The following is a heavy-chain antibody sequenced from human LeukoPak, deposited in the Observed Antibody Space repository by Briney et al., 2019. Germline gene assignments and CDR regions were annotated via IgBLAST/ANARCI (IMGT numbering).Heavy chain of an antibody. D-gene: IGHD3-10*01. J-gene: IGHJ3*02. V-gene: IGHV3-23*01. CDR3: AKGVYGSGSWEAFHI. CDR2: ISHSGSSI. Sequence: GGSLRLSCAASGFTFIGYAMSWVRQAPGKGPEWVSVISHSGSSIYYADSVKGRFTMSRDNSQNTLFLQMNSLRAEDTAVYYCAKGVYGSGSWEAFHIWGQGTMVTVSS. CDR1: GFTFIGYA.